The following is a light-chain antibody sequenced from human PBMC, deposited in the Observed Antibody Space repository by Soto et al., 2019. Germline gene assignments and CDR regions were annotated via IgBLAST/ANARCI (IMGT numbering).Light chain of an antibody. CDR1: QSLLHRANNKNF. Sequence: DIVMTQSPDSLTVSLGERATINCRSSQSLLHRANNKNFLSWYQQKPGQPPKLLIYWASTRESGVPDRFSGSGSGTDFTFTISSLQPEDIGTYYCQQYDNRLTFGGGTKVDIK. CDR2: WAS. J-gene: IGKJ4*01. V-gene: IGKV4-1*01. CDR3: QQYDNRLT.